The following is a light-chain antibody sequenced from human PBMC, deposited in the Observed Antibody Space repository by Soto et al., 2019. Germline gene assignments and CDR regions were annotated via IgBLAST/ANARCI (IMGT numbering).Light chain of an antibody. CDR3: QHYDSLPIT. Sequence: EIVLTQSPGTLSLSPGERAPLSCRASQSVSSSYLAWYQQKPGQPPRLLIYGASSRATGIPDRFSGSGSGTDFTLTISRLEPEDFAVFYCQHYDSLPITFGQGTRLEIK. CDR2: GAS. CDR1: QSVSSSY. V-gene: IGKV3-20*01. J-gene: IGKJ5*01.